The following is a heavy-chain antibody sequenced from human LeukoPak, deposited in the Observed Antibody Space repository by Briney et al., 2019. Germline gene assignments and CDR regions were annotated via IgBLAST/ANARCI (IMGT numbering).Heavy chain of an antibody. D-gene: IGHD6-6*01. Sequence: PSETLSLTCTVSGGSISSSSYYWGWIRQPPGKGLEWIGSIYYSGSTYYNPSLKSRVTISVDTSKNQFSLKLSSVTAADTAVYYCARERAARRSRTLNWFDPWGQGTLVTVSS. V-gene: IGHV4-39*07. J-gene: IGHJ5*02. CDR1: GGSISSSSYY. CDR3: ARERAARRSRTLNWFDP. CDR2: IYYSGST.